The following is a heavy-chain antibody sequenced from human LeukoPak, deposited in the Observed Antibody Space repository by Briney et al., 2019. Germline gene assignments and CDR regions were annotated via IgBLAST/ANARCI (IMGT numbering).Heavy chain of an antibody. CDR3: ARAGSGSYYLYYFDY. V-gene: IGHV3-21*01. Sequence: GGSLRLSCAASGFTFSSYSMNWVRQAPGKGLEWVSSISSSSSYIYYADSVKGRFTISRDNAKNSLYLQMNSLRAEDTAVYYCARAGSGSYYLYYFDYWGQGTLVTVSS. CDR1: GFTFSSYS. J-gene: IGHJ4*02. D-gene: IGHD1-26*01. CDR2: ISSSSSYI.